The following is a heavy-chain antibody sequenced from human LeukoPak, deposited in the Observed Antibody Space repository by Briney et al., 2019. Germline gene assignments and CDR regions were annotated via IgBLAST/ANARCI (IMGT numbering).Heavy chain of an antibody. CDR1: GGSISSYY. V-gene: IGHV4-4*07. D-gene: IGHD6-19*01. CDR2: IYTSGST. CDR3: ARGGIAVAGPTIYYYYYYMDA. J-gene: IGHJ6*03. Sequence: SETLSLTCTVSGGSISSYYWSWIRQPAGKGLEWIGRIYTSGSTNYNPSLKSRVTISVDKSKNQFSLKLSSVTAADTAVYYCARGGIAVAGPTIYYYYYYMDAWGQGTLVTVSS.